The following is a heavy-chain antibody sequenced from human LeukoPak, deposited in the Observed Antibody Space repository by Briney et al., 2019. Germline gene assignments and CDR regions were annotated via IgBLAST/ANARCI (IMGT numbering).Heavy chain of an antibody. CDR1: GFTFSSYA. CDR2: ISGSGGST. V-gene: IGHV3-23*01. J-gene: IGHJ4*02. CDR3: AKDEQQLVLFDY. Sequence: GGSLRLSCAASGFTFSSYAMSWVRLAPGKGLEWVSAISGSGGSTYYADSVKGRFTISRDNSKNTLYLQMNSLRAEDTAVYYCAKDEQQLVLFDYWGQGTLVTVSS. D-gene: IGHD6-13*01.